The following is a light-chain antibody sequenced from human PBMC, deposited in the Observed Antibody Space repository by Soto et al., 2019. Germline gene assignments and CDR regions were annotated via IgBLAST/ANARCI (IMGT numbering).Light chain of an antibody. CDR1: SSNIGAGYD. J-gene: IGLJ1*01. CDR3: CSYAGEYKYV. Sequence: QPVLTQPPSVSGAPGQRVTISCTGSSSNIGAGYDVHWYQQLPGTAPKLLIYGNSNRPSGVPDRFSGSKSGTSASLAITGLQAEDEADYYCCSYAGEYKYVFGSGTKLTVL. V-gene: IGLV1-40*01. CDR2: GNS.